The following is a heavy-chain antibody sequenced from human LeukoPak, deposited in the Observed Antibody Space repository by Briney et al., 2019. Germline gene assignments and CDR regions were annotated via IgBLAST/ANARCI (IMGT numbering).Heavy chain of an antibody. CDR2: IYHSGST. D-gene: IGHD3-22*01. Sequence: SQTLSLTCAVSGSSISSGGYSWSWIRQPPGKGLEWIGYIYHSGSTYYNPSLKSRVTISVDRSKNQFSLKLSSVTAADTAVYYCARAGRYYDSSGYDYWGQGTLVTVSS. V-gene: IGHV4-30-2*01. CDR1: GSSISSGGYS. CDR3: ARAGRYYDSSGYDY. J-gene: IGHJ4*02.